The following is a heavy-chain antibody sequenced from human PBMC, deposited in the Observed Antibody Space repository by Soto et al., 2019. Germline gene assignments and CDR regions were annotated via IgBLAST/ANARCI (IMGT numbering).Heavy chain of an antibody. CDR3: ARAISGWVDP. V-gene: IGHV1-18*01. J-gene: IGHJ5*02. CDR2: TGAYNGYT. Sequence: QVQLVQSGPEVKKPGASVKVSCKASGYTFTSYGITWVRQAPGQGLEWMGWTGAYNGYTKYAQKYQGRVTMTTNTSTSTAYMERRSRRSDDTAIYYCARAISGWVDPWGQGTLVTVSS. CDR1: GYTFTSYG.